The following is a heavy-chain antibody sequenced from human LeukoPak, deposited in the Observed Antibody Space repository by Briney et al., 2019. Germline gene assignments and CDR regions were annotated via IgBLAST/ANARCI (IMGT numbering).Heavy chain of an antibody. D-gene: IGHD3-22*01. J-gene: IGHJ6*03. CDR3: ARDPPYYSDSKDYMDV. CDR1: GYRFTGYY. CDR2: INPNSGAT. Sequence: ASVKVSCKASGYRFTGYYIHWVRQAPGQGLEWMGWINPNSGATNYAQNFQGRVTMTRDMSTSTVYMELSSLRSEDTAVYYCARDPPYYSDSKDYMDVWGKGTTVTVSS. V-gene: IGHV1-2*02.